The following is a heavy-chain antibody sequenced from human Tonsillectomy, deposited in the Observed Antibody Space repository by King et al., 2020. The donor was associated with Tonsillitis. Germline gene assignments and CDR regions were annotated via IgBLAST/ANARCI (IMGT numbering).Heavy chain of an antibody. D-gene: IGHD6-6*01. Sequence: QLVQSGAEVKKPGASVKFSCKASGYTFTDNYMHWVRQAPGQGLEWMGWINPNSGGTYYAQKFQGRVTMTRDTSISTAYMELSRLRSDDTAVYYCTRTGGRIAARPGYVYWGPGTLVTVSS. CDR1: GYTFTDNY. CDR3: TRTGGRIAARPGYVY. V-gene: IGHV1-2*02. CDR2: INPNSGGT. J-gene: IGHJ4*02.